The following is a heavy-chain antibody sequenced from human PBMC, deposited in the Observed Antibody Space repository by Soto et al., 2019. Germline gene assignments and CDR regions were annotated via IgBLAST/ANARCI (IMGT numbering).Heavy chain of an antibody. V-gene: IGHV2-5*02. CDR2: IYWDEDK. CDR1: GFSVSTSGVG. J-gene: IGHJ6*02. D-gene: IGHD2-15*01. CDR3: AHKGGRGAGMDV. Sequence: QITLKESGPTVVKPTQTLTLTCTFSGFSVSTSGVGVAWIRQPPGKALEWLALIYWDEDKRYSPFLQSRVTITKDTSKNQVVLTMTNMDPVDTATYYCAHKGGRGAGMDVWGQGTTVTVSS.